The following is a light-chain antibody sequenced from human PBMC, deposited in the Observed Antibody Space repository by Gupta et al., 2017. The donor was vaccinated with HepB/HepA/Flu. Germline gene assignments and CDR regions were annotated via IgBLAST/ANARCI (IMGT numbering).Light chain of an antibody. CDR2: DTS. V-gene: IGLV7-46*01. Sequence: QVVVPQEPSLTVSPGGTVTLTCGSTTGTVTSGHYPYWIQQKPGQAPRTLIYDTSSKHSWTPARFSGSLLGGKAALTLSGAQPEDEADYDCLLSERDFRVFGGGTKLTVL. CDR3: LLSERDFRV. J-gene: IGLJ3*02. CDR1: TGTVTSGHY.